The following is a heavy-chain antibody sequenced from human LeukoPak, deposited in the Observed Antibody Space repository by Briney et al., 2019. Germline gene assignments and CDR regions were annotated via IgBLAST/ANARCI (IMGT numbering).Heavy chain of an antibody. CDR1: GGTFSSYA. CDR3: AIGRNWNYGFSMGY. Sequence: ASVKVSCKASGGTFSSYAISWVRQAPGQGLEWMGGIIPIFGTANYAQKFQGRVTITADKSTSTAYMELSSLRSEDTAVYYCAIGRNWNYGFSMGYWGQGTLVTVSS. J-gene: IGHJ4*02. D-gene: IGHD1-7*01. CDR2: IIPIFGTA. V-gene: IGHV1-69*06.